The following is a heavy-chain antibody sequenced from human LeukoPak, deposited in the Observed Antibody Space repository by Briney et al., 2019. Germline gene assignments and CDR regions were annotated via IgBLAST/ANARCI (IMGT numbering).Heavy chain of an antibody. CDR3: AKDITIFGVVIPGAY. V-gene: IGHV3-23*01. CDR1: GFTFSSYA. D-gene: IGHD3-3*01. Sequence: GGSLRLSCAASGFTFSSYAMTWVCQAPGKGLEWVSGISGSGGSTYYADSVKGRFTISRDNSTNTLYLQMNSLRAEDTAVYYCAKDITIFGVVIPGAYWGQGTLVTVSS. J-gene: IGHJ4*02. CDR2: ISGSGGST.